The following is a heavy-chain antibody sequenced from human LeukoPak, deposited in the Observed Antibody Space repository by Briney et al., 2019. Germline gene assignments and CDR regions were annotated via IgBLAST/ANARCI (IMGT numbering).Heavy chain of an antibody. Sequence: PSETLSLTCTVSGGSISSNNYYWGWIRQPPGKGLEWIGSIYYSGSTYYNPSLKSRVTISVDTSKNQFSLKLSSVTAADPAVYYCVNSSPGGGWLVSGNFNYWGQGTLVTVSS. V-gene: IGHV4-39*01. D-gene: IGHD6-19*01. J-gene: IGHJ4*02. CDR3: VNSSPGGGWLVSGNFNY. CDR2: IYYSGST. CDR1: GGSISSNNYY.